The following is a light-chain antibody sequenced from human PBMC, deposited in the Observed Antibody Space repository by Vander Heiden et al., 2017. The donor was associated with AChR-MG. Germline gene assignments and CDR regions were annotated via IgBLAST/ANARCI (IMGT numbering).Light chain of an antibody. CDR3: QVWDSSSDHVV. Sequence: SYVLTQPPSASVAPGETARITCGGTNIGHKSVHWYQQKPGQAPVLVVYDDSDRPSGIPERFSGSNSGNTATLTISRVEAGDEADYYCQVWDSSSDHVVFGGGTKLTVL. V-gene: IGLV3-21*02. CDR1: NIGHKS. J-gene: IGLJ2*01. CDR2: DDS.